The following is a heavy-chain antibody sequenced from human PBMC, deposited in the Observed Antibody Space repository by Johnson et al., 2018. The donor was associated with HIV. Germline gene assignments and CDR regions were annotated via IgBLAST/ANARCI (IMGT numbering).Heavy chain of an antibody. Sequence: VQLVESGGGVVRPGGSLRLSCAASGFTFDDYGMSWVRQAPGKGLEWVSGISWNRGSIGYVDSVKGRVTISRDNAKNSLYLQMNRLRAEDTALYYCAKDTSHSTVTGAFDIWGQGTMVTVSS. J-gene: IGHJ3*02. D-gene: IGHD4-17*01. CDR1: GFTFDDYG. CDR3: AKDTSHSTVTGAFDI. CDR2: ISWNRGSI. V-gene: IGHV3-9*01.